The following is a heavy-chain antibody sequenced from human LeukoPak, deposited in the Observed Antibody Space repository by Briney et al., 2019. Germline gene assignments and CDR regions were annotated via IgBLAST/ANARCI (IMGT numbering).Heavy chain of an antibody. V-gene: IGHV4-4*07. CDR2: IYTSGST. D-gene: IGHD3-10*01. CDR1: GGSISSYY. Sequence: SETLSLTCTVSGGSISSYYGSWIRQPAGKGLEWIGRIYTSGSTDYNPSLKSRVTMSVDTSKNQFSLKLSSVTAADTAVYYCARDLDGSGSYRYWGQGTLVTVSS. CDR3: ARDLDGSGSYRY. J-gene: IGHJ4*02.